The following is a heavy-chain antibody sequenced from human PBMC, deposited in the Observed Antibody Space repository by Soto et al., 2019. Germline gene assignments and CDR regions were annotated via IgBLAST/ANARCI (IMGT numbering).Heavy chain of an antibody. CDR2: LWYDGSNR. CDR3: ARNAHCGGDCYSVSEYYFDY. CDR1: GFSFSSYG. J-gene: IGHJ4*02. D-gene: IGHD2-21*02. V-gene: IGHV3-33*01. Sequence: QVQLVDSGGGVVQPGRSLRLSCAASGFSFSSYGMHWVRQAPGKGLEWVAGLWYDGSNRYYADSVKGRFTISRDNSKKTLYLQMTSLRAEDTAVYYCARNAHCGGDCYSVSEYYFDYWGQGTLVTVSS.